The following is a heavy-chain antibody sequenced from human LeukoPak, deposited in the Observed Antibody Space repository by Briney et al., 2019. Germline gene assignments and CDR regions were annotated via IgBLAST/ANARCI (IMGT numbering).Heavy chain of an antibody. V-gene: IGHV3-23*01. CDR1: GFSFSYTA. CDR3: GRDWKLDY. CDR2: ISGGGGST. D-gene: IGHD1-1*01. Sequence: GGSLRLSCVASGFSFSYTAMSWVRQAPGKGLEWASAISGGGGSTYYADSVKGRFTVSRDNSKNTVYLQMNSLGAEDTAIYYCGRDWKLDYWGQGTLVTVSS. J-gene: IGHJ4*02.